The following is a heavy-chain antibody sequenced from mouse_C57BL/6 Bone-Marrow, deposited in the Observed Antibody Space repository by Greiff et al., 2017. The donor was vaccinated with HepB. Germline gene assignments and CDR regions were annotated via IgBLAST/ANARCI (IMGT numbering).Heavy chain of an antibody. CDR3: ARCNYGNYGWFDY. CDR2: INPGSGGT. J-gene: IGHJ2*01. CDR1: GYAFTNYL. D-gene: IGHD2-1*01. V-gene: IGHV1-54*01. Sequence: VQLQESGAELVRPGTSVKVSCKASGYAFTNYLIEWVKQRPGQGLEWIGVINPGSGGTNYNEKFKGKATLTADKSSSTAYMQLSSVTSEDSAVYFCARCNYGNYGWFDYWGQGTTLTVSS.